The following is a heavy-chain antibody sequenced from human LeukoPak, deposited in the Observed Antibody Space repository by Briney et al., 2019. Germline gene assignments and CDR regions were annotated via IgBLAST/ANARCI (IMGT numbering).Heavy chain of an antibody. CDR1: GFPLSNFW. CDR2: IISDGTTT. CDR3: TRDWRNMAFDY. D-gene: IGHD2/OR15-2a*01. J-gene: IGHJ4*02. V-gene: IGHV3-74*01. Sequence: GGSLRLSCTASGFPLSNFWMHWVRQVPGKGLVWVSRIISDGTTTSYADSVKGRFTISRDNAKNTLYLQMNSLRAEDTAVYYCTRDWRNMAFDYWGRGTLVTVSS.